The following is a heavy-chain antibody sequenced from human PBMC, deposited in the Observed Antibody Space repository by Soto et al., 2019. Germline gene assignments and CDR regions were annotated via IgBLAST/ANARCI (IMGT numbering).Heavy chain of an antibody. J-gene: IGHJ4*02. CDR2: INHSGST. CDR3: ASDDLDYGDSTGFDE. Sequence: SETLSLTCAVYGGSFSGYYWSWIRQPPGKGLEWIGEINHSGSTNYNPSLKSRVTISVDTSKNQFSLKLSSVTAADTAVYYCASDDLDYGDSTGFDEWGQGTMVTVSS. V-gene: IGHV4-34*01. D-gene: IGHD4-17*01. CDR1: GGSFSGYY.